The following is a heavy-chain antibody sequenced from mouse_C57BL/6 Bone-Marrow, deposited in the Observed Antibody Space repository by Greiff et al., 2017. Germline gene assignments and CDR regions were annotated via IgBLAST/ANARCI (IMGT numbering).Heavy chain of an antibody. CDR1: GFNIKDDY. J-gene: IGHJ2*01. CDR2: IDPENGDT. Sequence: EVQVVESGAELVRPGASVKLSCTASGFNIKDDYMHWVKQRPEQGLEWIGWIDPENGDTEYASKFQGKATITADTSSNTAYLQLSSLTSEDTAVYYCTTGIPPYYYGSSYWGRGTTLTVTS. D-gene: IGHD1-1*01. V-gene: IGHV14-4*01. CDR3: TTGIPPYYYGSSY.